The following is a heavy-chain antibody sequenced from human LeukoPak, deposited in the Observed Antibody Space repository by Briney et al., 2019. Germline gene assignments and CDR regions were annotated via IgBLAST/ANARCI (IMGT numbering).Heavy chain of an antibody. CDR1: GDSISSYY. V-gene: IGHV4-59*12. D-gene: IGHD2-15*01. Sequence: SETLSLTCTVSGDSISSYYWTWIRQPPGKGLEWIGYIYYSGSTNSNPSLKSRVTISVDTSKNQFSLKLSSVTAADTAMYYCARRLLGYCSGSSCYSGYFQHWGQGTLVTVSS. CDR3: ARRLLGYCSGSSCYSGYFQH. CDR2: IYYSGST. J-gene: IGHJ1*01.